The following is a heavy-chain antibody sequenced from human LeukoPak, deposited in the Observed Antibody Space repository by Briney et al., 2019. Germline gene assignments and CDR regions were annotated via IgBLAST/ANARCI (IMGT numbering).Heavy chain of an antibody. CDR3: ARDLMVRGETGTFDI. CDR1: GFTFTNFV. Sequence: GRSLRLSCAASGFTFTNFVIHWVRQAPGKGLEWVALISYDGSHKYFADSVKGRFTISRDNSKNTLYLQMNSLSVEDTAVYYCARDLMVRGETGTFDIWGQGTMVTVSS. D-gene: IGHD3-10*01. J-gene: IGHJ3*02. V-gene: IGHV3-30*04. CDR2: ISYDGSHK.